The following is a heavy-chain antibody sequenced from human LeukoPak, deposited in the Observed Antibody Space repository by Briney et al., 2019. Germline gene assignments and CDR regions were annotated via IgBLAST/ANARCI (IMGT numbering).Heavy chain of an antibody. Sequence: SETLSLTCGVSGGSFSGYFWSWTRQPPGKGLEWIGEIIDSVTTNYNPSLESRVAMSVDTSKNQVSLRLSSVTAADTAVYYCATLYLVNAFDIWGPGTLVTVSS. CDR3: ATLYLVNAFDI. D-gene: IGHD2-2*02. V-gene: IGHV4-34*12. CDR1: GGSFSGYF. J-gene: IGHJ3*02. CDR2: IIDSVTT.